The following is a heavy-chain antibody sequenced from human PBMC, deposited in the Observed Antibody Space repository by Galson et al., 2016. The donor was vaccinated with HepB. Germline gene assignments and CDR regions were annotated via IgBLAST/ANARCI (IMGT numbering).Heavy chain of an antibody. CDR1: GYSFSSYW. Sequence: VKKPGESLRISCRVSGYSFSSYWISWVRQMPGKGLEWMGRIDPRDSYTDYSPSFQGHVTISADKSISTAYLQWNSLEASDTALYYCATSRATRFDPWGQGTLVTVSS. V-gene: IGHV5-10-1*01. D-gene: IGHD5-12*01. J-gene: IGHJ5*02. CDR2: IDPRDSYT. CDR3: ATSRATRFDP.